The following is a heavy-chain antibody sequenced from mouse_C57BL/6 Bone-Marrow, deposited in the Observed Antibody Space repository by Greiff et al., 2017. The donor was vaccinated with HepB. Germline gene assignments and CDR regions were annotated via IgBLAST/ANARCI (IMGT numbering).Heavy chain of an antibody. CDR2: IYPRSGNT. J-gene: IGHJ2*01. CDR1: GYTFTSYG. V-gene: IGHV1-81*01. CDR3: ARPYYYGSSYGYFDY. D-gene: IGHD1-1*01. Sequence: VQLVESGAELARPGASVKLSCKASGYTFTSYGISWVKQRTGQGLEWIGEIYPRSGNTYYNEKFKGKATMTADKSSSPAYMELRSLTSEDSAVYFCARPYYYGSSYGYFDYWGQGTTLTVSS.